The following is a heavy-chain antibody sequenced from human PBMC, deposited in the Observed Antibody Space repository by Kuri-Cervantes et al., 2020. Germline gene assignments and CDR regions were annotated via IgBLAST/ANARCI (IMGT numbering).Heavy chain of an antibody. D-gene: IGHD4-17*01. J-gene: IGHJ6*02. CDR1: GGSFSGYY. Sequence: SETLSLTCAVYGGSFSGYYWSWIRQPPGKGLEWIGEINHSGSTNYNPSLKSRVTISVDTSKNQFSLKLSSVTAADTAVYYCARDYGLPLGRPGYCYYGMDVWGQGTTVTVSS. V-gene: IGHV4-34*01. CDR3: ARDYGLPLGRPGYCYYGMDV. CDR2: INHSGST.